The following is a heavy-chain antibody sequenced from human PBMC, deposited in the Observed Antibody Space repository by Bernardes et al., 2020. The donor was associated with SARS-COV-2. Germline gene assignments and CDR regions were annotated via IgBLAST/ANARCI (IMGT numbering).Heavy chain of an antibody. D-gene: IGHD5-12*01. CDR1: GFTFDDYD. Sequence: GGSLRLSCAASGFTFDDYDMHWVRQAPGKGLEWVSGISWNSGSIGYADSVKGRFTISRDNAKNSLYLQMNSLRAEDTALYYCAKDTNSGYGDAFDIWGPGPMVTVSS. CDR3: AKDTNSGYGDAFDI. CDR2: ISWNSGSI. J-gene: IGHJ3*02. V-gene: IGHV3-9*01.